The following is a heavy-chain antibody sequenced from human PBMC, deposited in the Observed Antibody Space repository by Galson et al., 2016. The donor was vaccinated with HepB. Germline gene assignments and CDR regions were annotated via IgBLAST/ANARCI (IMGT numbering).Heavy chain of an antibody. D-gene: IGHD3-16*01. J-gene: IGHJ3*01. V-gene: IGHV4-39*07. CDR3: AREKDYYDRGAFYI. CDR2: MYYSGNT. Sequence: SETLSLTCGVSGTSISTSNFYCGWIRQAPGKGLEWIGTMYYSGNTYYNPSLESRVAISVDRSKNQFSLKLSSVAAADTAMYYCAREKDYYDRGAFYIWGQGTMVIVSS. CDR1: GTSISTSNFY.